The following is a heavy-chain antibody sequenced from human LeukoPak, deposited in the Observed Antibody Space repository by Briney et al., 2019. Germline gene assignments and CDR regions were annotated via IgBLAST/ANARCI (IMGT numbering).Heavy chain of an antibody. CDR2: ISYDGSNK. J-gene: IGHJ6*03. V-gene: IGHV3-30*04. CDR3: ARGEYSSSPRLYYYYYYMDV. Sequence: PGGSLRLSCAASGFTFSSYAMHWVRQAPGKGLEWVAVISYDGSNKYYADSVKGRFTISRDNSKNTLYLQMNSLRAEDTAVYYCARGEYSSSPRLYYYYYYMDVWSKGTTVTIS. D-gene: IGHD6-13*01. CDR1: GFTFSSYA.